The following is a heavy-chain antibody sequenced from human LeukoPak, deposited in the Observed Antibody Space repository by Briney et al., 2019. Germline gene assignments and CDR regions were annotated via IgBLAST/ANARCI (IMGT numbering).Heavy chain of an antibody. CDR1: GFTFSSYA. CDR2: ISYDGGNK. CDR3: TREGDDSSGYYLDY. Sequence: GRSLRLSCAASGFTFSSYAVHWVRQAPGKGLEWVAVISYDGGNKYYADSVKGRFTISRDNSKSTLYLQMNSLRAEDTAVYYCTREGDDSSGYYLDYWGQGTLVTVSS. V-gene: IGHV3-30*01. D-gene: IGHD3-22*01. J-gene: IGHJ4*02.